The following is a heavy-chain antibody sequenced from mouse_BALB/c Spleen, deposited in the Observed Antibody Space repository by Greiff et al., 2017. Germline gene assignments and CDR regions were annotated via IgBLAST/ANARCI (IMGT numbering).Heavy chain of an antibody. CDR1: GFAFSSYD. Sequence: EVHLVESGGGLVKPGGSLKLSCAASGFAFSSYDMSWVRQTPEKRLEWVAYISSGGGSTYYPDTVKGRFTISRDNAKNTLYLQMSSLKSEDTAMYYCARHDGYYDYAMDYWGQGTSVTVSS. J-gene: IGHJ4*01. CDR3: ARHDGYYDYAMDY. CDR2: ISSGGGST. V-gene: IGHV5-12-1*01. D-gene: IGHD2-3*01.